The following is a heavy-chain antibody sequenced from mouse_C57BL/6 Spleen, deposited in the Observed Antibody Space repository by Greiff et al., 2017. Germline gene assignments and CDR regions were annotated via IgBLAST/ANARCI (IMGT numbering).Heavy chain of an antibody. CDR3: AKNYYGSRYFAY. V-gene: IGHV1-50*01. Sequence: QVQLQQPGAELVKPGASVKLSCKASGYTFTSYWMQWVKQRPGQGLEWIGEIDPSDSYTNYNQKFKGKATLTVATSSSTAYMQLSSLTSVDSAVYYCAKNYYGSRYFAYWGQGTLVTVSA. J-gene: IGHJ3*01. CDR2: IDPSDSYT. D-gene: IGHD1-1*01. CDR1: GYTFTSYW.